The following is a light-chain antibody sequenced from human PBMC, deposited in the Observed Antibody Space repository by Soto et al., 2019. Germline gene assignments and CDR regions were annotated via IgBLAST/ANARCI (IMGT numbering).Light chain of an antibody. CDR3: TSYAGSHSPVV. V-gene: IGLV2-8*01. J-gene: IGLJ3*02. CDR1: SSDVGGYVF. Sequence: QSALSQPPSASGSPGQSVTISCAGTSSDVGGYVFVSWYQHHPGKAPKLIIYEVTKRPSGVPDRFSGSKSGNTASLTISGLRADDEAHYYCTSYAGSHSPVVFGGGTQLTVL. CDR2: EVT.